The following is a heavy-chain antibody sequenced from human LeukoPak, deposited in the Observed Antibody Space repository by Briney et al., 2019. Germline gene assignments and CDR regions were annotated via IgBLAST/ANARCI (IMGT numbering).Heavy chain of an antibody. CDR3: ARSHYYDSSGSKNNWFDP. CDR2: INHSGST. J-gene: IGHJ5*02. D-gene: IGHD3-22*01. CDR1: GGSFSGYY. Sequence: PSETLSLTCAVHGGSFSGYYWSWLRQPPGKGLEWIGEINHSGSTNSNPSLKSRVTISVDTSKNQFSLKLSSVTAADTALYYCARSHYYDSSGSKNNWFDPWGQGTLVTVSS. V-gene: IGHV4-34*01.